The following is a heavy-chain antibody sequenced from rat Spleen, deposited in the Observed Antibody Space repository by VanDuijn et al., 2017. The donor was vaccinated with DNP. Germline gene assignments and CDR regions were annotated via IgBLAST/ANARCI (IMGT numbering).Heavy chain of an antibody. CDR3: ARSAGFPYAMDA. D-gene: IGHD1-4*01. CDR2: MSSGGAT. Sequence: QVQLKESGPGLVQPSQTLSLTCTVSGFSLTSYTVSYVRQSPGTGLEWIAAMSSGGATYYNSALESRLSISRDTSKSQVFLKMNSLQTEDTAMYFCARSAGFPYAMDAWGQGTSVTVSS. CDR1: GFSLTSYT. J-gene: IGHJ4*01. V-gene: IGHV2-6*01.